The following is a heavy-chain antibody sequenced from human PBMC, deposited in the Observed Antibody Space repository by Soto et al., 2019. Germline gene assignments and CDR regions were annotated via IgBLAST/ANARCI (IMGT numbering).Heavy chain of an antibody. Sequence: SETLSLTCTVSGGSISSYYWSWIRQPPGKGLEWIGYIYYSGSTNYNPSIKSRVTISVDTSKNQFSLKLSSVTAADTAVYYCAAVPYYYDSSAYYFDYWGQGTLVTVSS. D-gene: IGHD3-22*01. J-gene: IGHJ4*02. CDR1: GGSISSYY. CDR2: IYYSGST. CDR3: AAVPYYYDSSAYYFDY. V-gene: IGHV4-59*08.